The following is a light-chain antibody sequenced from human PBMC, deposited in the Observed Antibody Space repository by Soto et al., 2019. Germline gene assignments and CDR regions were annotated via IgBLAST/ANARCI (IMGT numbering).Light chain of an antibody. J-gene: IGLJ1*01. Sequence: QSALAQPASVSGSPRQSITISCTGASSDVGGYTYVSWYRQHPGKAPKLMIYEVNNRPSGVSHRFSGSKSGNTASLTISGLQAEEQPDSSSSSYTRSSTLYVFGTRTKVTV. CDR1: SSDVGGYTY. V-gene: IGLV2-14*01. CDR3: SSYTRSSTLYV. CDR2: EVN.